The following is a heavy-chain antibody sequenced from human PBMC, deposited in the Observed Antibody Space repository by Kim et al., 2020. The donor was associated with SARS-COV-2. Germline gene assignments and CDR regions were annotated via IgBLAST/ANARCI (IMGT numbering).Heavy chain of an antibody. CDR2: IYSEGSS. V-gene: IGHV3-53*01. D-gene: IGHD6-13*01. Sequence: GGSLRLSCAASGFTVSSNYMTWVRQAPGKGLELVSLIYSEGSSYYADSVKGRFTISTDNSKSTLYLQMNSLRAEDTAVYYCAGGIYRTNWNYFDYWGQGT. CDR3: AGGIYRTNWNYFDY. CDR1: GFTVSSNY. J-gene: IGHJ4*02.